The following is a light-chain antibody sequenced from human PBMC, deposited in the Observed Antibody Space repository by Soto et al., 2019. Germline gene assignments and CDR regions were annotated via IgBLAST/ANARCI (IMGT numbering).Light chain of an antibody. V-gene: IGKV1-12*01. CDR1: QGIRNW. CDR2: AAS. J-gene: IGKJ5*01. CDR3: QHANSYPIA. Sequence: DIQMTQSPSSMSASVGDTVTITCRASQGIRNWLAWYQQKPGQAPQPLIYAASSLQSGVPSRFSGSGSGTDFTLTITSLQPEDFATYYCQHANSYPIAFGQGTRLDIK.